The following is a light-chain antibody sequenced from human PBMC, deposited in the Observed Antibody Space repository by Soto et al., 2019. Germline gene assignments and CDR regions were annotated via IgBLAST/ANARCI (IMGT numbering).Light chain of an antibody. CDR2: DAS. J-gene: IGKJ4*01. CDR1: QDITNY. Sequence: DIQMTQSPSSLSASVGDRVTISCQASQDITNYLNWYQQKPGKAPKLLIYDASNLETGVPSRFSGSGSGTDFTFTISSLQPEDFATYFCQQYDNLPITFGGGTK. CDR3: QQYDNLPIT. V-gene: IGKV1-33*01.